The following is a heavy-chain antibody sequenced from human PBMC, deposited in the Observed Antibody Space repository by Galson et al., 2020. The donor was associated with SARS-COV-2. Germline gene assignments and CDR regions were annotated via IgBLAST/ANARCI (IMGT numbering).Heavy chain of an antibody. CDR3: ARGHRGVVPSPVLGLGPYYSYYYMDV. Sequence: VYGGSFSGYSWTWIRQPPGKGLEWIGEINFGGNTNYSPSLRSRVTVSVDTSKNQFSLKLRSVTAADTALYYCARGHRGVVPSPVLGLGPYYSYYYMDVWGKGTTVTVSS. CDR2: INFGGNT. CDR1: GGSFSGYS. V-gene: IGHV4-34*01. D-gene: IGHD3-10*01. J-gene: IGHJ6*03.